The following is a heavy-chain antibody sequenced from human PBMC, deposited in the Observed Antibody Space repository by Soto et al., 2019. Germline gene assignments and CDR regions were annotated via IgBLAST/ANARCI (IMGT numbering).Heavy chain of an antibody. V-gene: IGHV4-30-4*01. D-gene: IGHD3-3*01. CDR2: ISYSGST. CDR1: GGSISSGDYY. J-gene: IGHJ4*02. Sequence: PSETLSLTCTVSGGSISSGDYYWSWVRQPPGKGLEWIGYISYSGSTYCKPSLKSRVTISVDTPKNQFSLKLSSVTAADTAVYYCARGGAIFGVVVNFDYWGQGTLVTVSS. CDR3: ARGGAIFGVVVNFDY.